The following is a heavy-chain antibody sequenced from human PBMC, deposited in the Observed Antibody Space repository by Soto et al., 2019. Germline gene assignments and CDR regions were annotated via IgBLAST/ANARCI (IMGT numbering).Heavy chain of an antibody. CDR2: INPNSGDT. CDR1: GYTFTGYF. D-gene: IGHD3-22*01. V-gene: IGHV1-2*02. Sequence: ASVKVSCKASGYTFTGYFIHWVRQAPGQGLEWMGWINPNSGDTNYAQKFQGRVTMTRDMSISTAYMELRRLTSDDTAVYYCARVRNYYDSSGSLDYWGQGTLVTVSS. J-gene: IGHJ4*02. CDR3: ARVRNYYDSSGSLDY.